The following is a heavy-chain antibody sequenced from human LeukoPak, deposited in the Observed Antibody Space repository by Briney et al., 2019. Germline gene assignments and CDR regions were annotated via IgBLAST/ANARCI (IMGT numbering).Heavy chain of an antibody. V-gene: IGHV3-30*02. Sequence: GGSLRLSCAASGFTFSSYGMHWVRQAPGKGLEWVAFIRYDGSNKYYADSVKGRFTISRDNSKNTLYPQMNSLRAEDTAVYYCAKDKSQHDYSNYVFDYWGQGTLVTVSS. CDR1: GFTFSSYG. CDR3: AKDKSQHDYSNYVFDY. J-gene: IGHJ4*02. CDR2: IRYDGSNK. D-gene: IGHD4-11*01.